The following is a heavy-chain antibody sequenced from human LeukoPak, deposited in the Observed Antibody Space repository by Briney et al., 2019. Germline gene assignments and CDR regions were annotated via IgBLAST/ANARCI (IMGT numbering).Heavy chain of an antibody. D-gene: IGHD3-22*01. CDR1: GFTFSSYA. J-gene: IGHJ4*02. Sequence: ARSLRLSCAASGFTFSSYAMSWVRQAPGKGLEWVSAISGSGGSTYYADSVKGRFTISRDNSKNTLYLQMNSLRAEDTAVYYCAKVVHRAYYYDSRFGYWGQGTLVTVSS. V-gene: IGHV3-23*01. CDR2: ISGSGGST. CDR3: AKVVHRAYYYDSRFGY.